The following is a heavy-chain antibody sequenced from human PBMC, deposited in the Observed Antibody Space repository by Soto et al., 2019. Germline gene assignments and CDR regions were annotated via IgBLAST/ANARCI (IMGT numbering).Heavy chain of an antibody. Sequence: GGSLRLSCAASGFTFSSYGMHWVRQAPGKGLEWVAVISYDGSNKYYADSVKGRFTISRDNSKNTLYLQMNSLRAEDTAVYYCAKHYYGSEYYFDYWGQGTLVTVSS. CDR3: AKHYYGSEYYFDY. CDR2: ISYDGSNK. J-gene: IGHJ4*02. CDR1: GFTFSSYG. D-gene: IGHD3-10*01. V-gene: IGHV3-30*18.